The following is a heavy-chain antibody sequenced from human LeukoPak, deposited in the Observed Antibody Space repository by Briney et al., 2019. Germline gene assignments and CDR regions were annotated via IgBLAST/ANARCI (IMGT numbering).Heavy chain of an antibody. J-gene: IGHJ3*02. CDR3: ARRYCSGGSCYANAFDI. D-gene: IGHD2-15*01. V-gene: IGHV5-51*01. CDR2: IYPGDSDT. CDR1: GYSFTSYW. Sequence: GESLKISCKGSGYSFTSYWIGWVRPMPGKGLEWMGIIYPGDSDTRYSPSFQGQVTISADKSISTAYLQWSSLKASDTAMYYCARRYCSGGSCYANAFDIWGQGTMVTVSS.